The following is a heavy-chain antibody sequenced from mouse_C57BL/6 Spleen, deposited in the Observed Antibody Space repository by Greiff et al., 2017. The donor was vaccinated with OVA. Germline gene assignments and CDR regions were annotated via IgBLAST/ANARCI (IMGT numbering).Heavy chain of an antibody. CDR2: INPSTGGT. CDR3: ARSPSELVPFAY. J-gene: IGHJ3*01. Sequence: VQLQQSGPELVKPGASVKISCKASGYSFTGYYMNWVKQSPEKSLEWIGEINPSTGGTTYNQKFKAKATLTVDKSSSTAYMQLKSLTSEDSAVYYCARSPSELVPFAYWGQGTLVTVSA. CDR1: GYSFTGYY. V-gene: IGHV1-42*01. D-gene: IGHD4-1*01.